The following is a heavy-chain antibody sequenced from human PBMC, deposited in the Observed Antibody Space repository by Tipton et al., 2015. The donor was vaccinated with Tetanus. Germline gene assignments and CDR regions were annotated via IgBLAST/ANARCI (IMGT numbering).Heavy chain of an antibody. CDR2: IYYDGSIE. D-gene: IGHD6-19*01. Sequence: SLRLSCAASGFTFSSYTMHWVRQAPGKGLAWVGLIYYDGSIEYYVDSVKGRVTISRDNLKNRLYLQMNSLRAEDTAMYYCARPFSSGGRKTPPDPWGQGTRVTGSS. J-gene: IGHJ5*02. V-gene: IGHV3-33*01. CDR1: GFTFSSYT. CDR3: ARPFSSGGRKTPPDP.